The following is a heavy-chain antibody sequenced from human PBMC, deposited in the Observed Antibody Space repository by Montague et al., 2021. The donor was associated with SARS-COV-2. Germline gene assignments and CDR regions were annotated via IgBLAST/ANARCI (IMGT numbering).Heavy chain of an antibody. Sequence: LRLSCTVSGSSISSSSYYWGWIHQPPGKGLEWTGSIYYSGSTYYNPSLKSRVTISVDTSKNQFSLKLSSVTAADTAVYYCARHSGRDTIFGVVIIPDAFDIWGQGTTVTVSS. D-gene: IGHD3-3*01. J-gene: IGHJ3*02. V-gene: IGHV4-39*01. CDR2: IYYSGST. CDR1: GSSISSSSYY. CDR3: ARHSGRDTIFGVVIIPDAFDI.